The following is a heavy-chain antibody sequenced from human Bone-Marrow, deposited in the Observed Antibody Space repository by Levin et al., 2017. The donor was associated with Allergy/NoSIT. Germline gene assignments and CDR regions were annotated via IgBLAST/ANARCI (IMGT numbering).Heavy chain of an antibody. D-gene: IGHD6-19*01. V-gene: IGHV1-18*01. CDR1: GYTFTSYG. CDR3: ARDWEGYSSGWYGAFDI. J-gene: IGHJ3*02. Sequence: ASVKVSCKASGYTFTSYGISWVRQAPGQGLEWMGWISAYNGNTNYAQKLQGRVTMTTDTSTSTAYMELRSLRSDDTAVYYCARDWEGYSSGWYGAFDIWGQGTMVTVSS. CDR2: ISAYNGNT.